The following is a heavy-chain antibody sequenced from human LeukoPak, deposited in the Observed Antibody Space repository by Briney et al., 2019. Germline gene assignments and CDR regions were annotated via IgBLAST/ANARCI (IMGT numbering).Heavy chain of an antibody. CDR3: ARLSALIAARYFDY. CDR1: GYIFTSYW. CDR2: IYPGDSDT. Sequence: GASLQISCKCAGYIFTSYWIGWVRPLPGKGQERMGIIYPGDSDTRHSPSFQGQVTISADKSISTAYLQWSSLKASDTAMYYCARLSALIAARYFDYWGQGTLVTVSS. D-gene: IGHD6-6*01. J-gene: IGHJ4*02. V-gene: IGHV5-51*01.